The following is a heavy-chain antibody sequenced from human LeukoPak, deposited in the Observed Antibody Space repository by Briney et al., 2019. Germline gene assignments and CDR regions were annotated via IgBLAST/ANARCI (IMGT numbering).Heavy chain of an antibody. CDR2: ISSSSSYI. V-gene: IGHV3-21*01. CDR3: ARDFSGGFDY. D-gene: IGHD3-10*01. CDR1: GFTFSSYS. Sequence: GGSLRLFCAASGFTFSSYSMNWVRQAPGKGLEWVSSISSSSSYIYYADSVKGRFTISRDNAKNSLYLQMNSLRAEDTAVYYCARDFSGGFDYWGQGTLVTVSS. J-gene: IGHJ4*02.